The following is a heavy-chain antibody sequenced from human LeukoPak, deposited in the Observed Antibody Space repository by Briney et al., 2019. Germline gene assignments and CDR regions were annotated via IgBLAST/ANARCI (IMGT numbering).Heavy chain of an antibody. Sequence: GGSLRLSCAASGFTFSSYSTNWVRQAPGKGLEWVSSISSSSSYIYYADSVKGRFTISRDNAKNSLYLQMNSLRAEDTAVYYCARVIWSGYYDLGAFDIWGQGTMVTVSS. CDR3: ARVIWSGYYDLGAFDI. V-gene: IGHV3-21*01. CDR2: ISSSSSYI. D-gene: IGHD3-3*01. J-gene: IGHJ3*02. CDR1: GFTFSSYS.